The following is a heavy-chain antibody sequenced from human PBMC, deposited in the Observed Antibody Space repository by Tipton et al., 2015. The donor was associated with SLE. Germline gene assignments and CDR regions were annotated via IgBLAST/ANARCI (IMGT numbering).Heavy chain of an antibody. J-gene: IGHJ2*01. Sequence: TLSLTCAVYGGSFSGYYWSWIRQPPGKGLEWIGEINHSGSTNYNPSLKSRVTISVDTSKNQFSLKLRSVTAADTAVYYCARRGYKSWYFDLWGRGALVTVSS. CDR1: GGSFSGYY. V-gene: IGHV4-34*01. CDR2: INHSGST. CDR3: ARRGYKSWYFDL. D-gene: IGHD5-24*01.